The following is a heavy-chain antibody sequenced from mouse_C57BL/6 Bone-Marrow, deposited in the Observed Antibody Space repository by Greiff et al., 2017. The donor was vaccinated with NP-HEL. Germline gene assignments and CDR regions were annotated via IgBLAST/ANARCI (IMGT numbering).Heavy chain of an antibody. D-gene: IGHD2-2*01. Sequence: QVHVKQPGAELVRPGSSVKLSCKASGYTFTSYWMDWVKQRPGQGLEWIGNIYPSDSETHYNQKFKDKATLTVDKSSSTAYMQLSSLTSEDSAVYYCARRLVSYFDVWGTGTTVTVSS. V-gene: IGHV1-61*01. J-gene: IGHJ1*03. CDR1: GYTFTSYW. CDR3: ARRLVSYFDV. CDR2: IYPSDSET.